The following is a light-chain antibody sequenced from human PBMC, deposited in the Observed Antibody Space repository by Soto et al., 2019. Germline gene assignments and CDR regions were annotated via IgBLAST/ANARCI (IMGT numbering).Light chain of an antibody. J-gene: IGKJ1*01. CDR1: QDISKD. CDR2: SAT. Sequence: AIQMTQSPTSLSASVGDRVIITCRASQDISKDLGWYQQKPGKAPKFLIYSATSTQSGVPSTFSGSGFGTDFTLTISSLQPEDFATYYCLQEHDYPRTSGQGTKVEF. CDR3: LQEHDYPRT. V-gene: IGKV1-6*01.